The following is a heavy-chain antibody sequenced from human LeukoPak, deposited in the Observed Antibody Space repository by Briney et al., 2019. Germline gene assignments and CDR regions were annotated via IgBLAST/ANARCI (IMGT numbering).Heavy chain of an antibody. CDR3: ARGPNIVVIPAAARGAFDI. CDR1: GGSFNAYY. D-gene: IGHD2-2*01. V-gene: IGHV4-34*01. Sequence: PSETLSLTCAVYGGSFNAYYWSWIRQPPGKGLEWIGEINHSGGTNYNPSLRSRVTISVDTPKNQFPLKLTSVTAADTALYFCARGPNIVVIPAAARGAFDIWGQGTKVTVSS. J-gene: IGHJ3*02. CDR2: INHSGGT.